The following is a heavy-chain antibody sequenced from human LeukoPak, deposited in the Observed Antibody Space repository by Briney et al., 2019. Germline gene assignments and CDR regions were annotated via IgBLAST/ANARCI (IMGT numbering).Heavy chain of an antibody. V-gene: IGHV3-11*01. Sequence: GGSLRLSCAASGFTFSDYYMSLIRQAPGKGLEWVSYISSSGSTIYYADSVKGRFTISRDNSKNTLYLQMNSLRAEDTAVYYCAKVISGYYWIFDYWGQGTLVTVSS. J-gene: IGHJ4*02. CDR2: ISSSGSTI. CDR3: AKVISGYYWIFDY. D-gene: IGHD3-22*01. CDR1: GFTFSDYY.